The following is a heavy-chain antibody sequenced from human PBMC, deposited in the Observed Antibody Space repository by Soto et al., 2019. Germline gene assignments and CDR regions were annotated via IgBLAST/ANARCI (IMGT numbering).Heavy chain of an antibody. V-gene: IGHV6-1*01. J-gene: IGHJ6*02. CDR3: ETDLAEQQFGGMDV. D-gene: IGHD3-16*01. Sequence: PSQTLSLTCAISGDSVSSNSAAWNWIRQSPSRGLEWLGRTYHRSKWYNDYAVSVKSRITINPDTSKNQFSLQLNSVTPEDTAVHSRETDLAEQQFGGMDVWGQGSTVTVSS. CDR2: TYHRSKWYN. CDR1: GDSVSSNSAA.